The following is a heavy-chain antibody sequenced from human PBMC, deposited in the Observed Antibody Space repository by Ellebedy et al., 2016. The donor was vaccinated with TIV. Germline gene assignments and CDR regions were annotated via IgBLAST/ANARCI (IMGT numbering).Heavy chain of an antibody. J-gene: IGHJ4*02. Sequence: AASVKVSCKASGYTFTSYFIHWVRQAPGQGPEWMGIINPSTGSTTYAQKLQGRVTMTRDTSTSTVYMELSSLRSEDTAVYFCARSRSSDWLHTPAYWGQGTLVTVSS. D-gene: IGHD6-19*01. CDR1: GYTFTSYF. CDR2: INPSTGST. V-gene: IGHV1-46*04. CDR3: ARSRSSDWLHTPAY.